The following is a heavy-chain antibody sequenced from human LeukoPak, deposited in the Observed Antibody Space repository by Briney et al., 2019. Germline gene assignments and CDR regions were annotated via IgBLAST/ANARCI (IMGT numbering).Heavy chain of an antibody. Sequence: GGSLRLSCAASGFTLSRYAMSCVRQAPGKGLKGGSAISGSGGSTYYADSVKGRFTISRDNSKNTLYLQMNSLRAEDTAVYYCAKVPLNYYDSSGKAVGYFDYWGQGTLVTVSS. D-gene: IGHD3-22*01. V-gene: IGHV3-23*01. CDR1: GFTLSRYA. J-gene: IGHJ4*02. CDR3: AKVPLNYYDSSGKAVGYFDY. CDR2: ISGSGGST.